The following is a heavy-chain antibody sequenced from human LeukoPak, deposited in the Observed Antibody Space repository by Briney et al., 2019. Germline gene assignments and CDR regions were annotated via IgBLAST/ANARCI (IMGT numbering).Heavy chain of an antibody. V-gene: IGHV1-2*02. CDR3: ARLPMYYYDSTGYFDY. CDR1: GYTFTGYY. J-gene: IGHJ4*02. D-gene: IGHD3-22*01. CDR2: INPNSGGT. Sequence: ASVKVSCKASGYTFTGYYMHWVRQAPGQGLEWMGWINPNSGGTNYAQKLQGRVTMTTDTSTSTAYMELRSLRSDDTAVYYCARLPMYYYDSTGYFDYWGQGTLVTVSS.